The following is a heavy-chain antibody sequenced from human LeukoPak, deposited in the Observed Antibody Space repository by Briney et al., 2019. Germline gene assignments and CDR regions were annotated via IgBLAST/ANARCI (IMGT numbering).Heavy chain of an antibody. D-gene: IGHD2-21*02. V-gene: IGHV1-69*01. CDR2: IIPIFGTA. J-gene: IGHJ5*01. Sequence: GSSVKVSCKASGGTFSSYAISWVRQAPGQGLEWMGGIIPIFGTANYAQKFQGRVTITADESTSTAYMELSSLRSEDTAVYYCAFVEIVVVTAVGENSFDPWGQGSLVIVSS. CDR3: AFVEIVVVTAVGENSFDP. CDR1: GGTFSSYA.